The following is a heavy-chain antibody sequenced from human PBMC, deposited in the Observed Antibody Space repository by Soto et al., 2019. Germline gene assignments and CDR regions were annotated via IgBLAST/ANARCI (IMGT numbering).Heavy chain of an antibody. CDR3: ARGRSSYSYGYWYFDL. Sequence: QVQLQESGPGLVKPSQTLSLTCTVSGGSISSGGYYWSWIRQHPGKGLEWIGYIYYSGSTYYNPSLKSRVTISVDTSENQFSLKLSSVTAADTAVYYCARGRSSYSYGYWYFDLWGRGTLVTVSS. V-gene: IGHV4-31*03. J-gene: IGHJ2*01. CDR2: IYYSGST. CDR1: GGSISSGGYY. D-gene: IGHD5-18*01.